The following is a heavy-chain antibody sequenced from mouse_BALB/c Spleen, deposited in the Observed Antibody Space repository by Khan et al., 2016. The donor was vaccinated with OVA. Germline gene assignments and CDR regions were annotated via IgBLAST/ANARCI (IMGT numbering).Heavy chain of an antibody. CDR3: ADSVTGSFAY. J-gene: IGHJ3*01. Sequence: EVQLQESGGDLVKPGGSLKLSCAASGFTFSSYSMSWVRQTPDKRLEWVASISSGGDYTYYPDSVKGRFTISRDNAKNTLYLQMSDLKSEDTAMYYCADSVTGSFAYWGQGTLVTVSA. CDR1: GFTFSSYS. CDR2: ISSGGDYT. V-gene: IGHV5-6*01. D-gene: IGHD4-1*01.